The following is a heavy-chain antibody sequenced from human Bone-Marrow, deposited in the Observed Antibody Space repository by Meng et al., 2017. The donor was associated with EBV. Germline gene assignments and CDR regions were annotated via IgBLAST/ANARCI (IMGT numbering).Heavy chain of an antibody. Sequence: QVDRQGSGPGLGRPSGTLSLTCAVSGGSISSSTWWSWVRQSPGEGLEWIGEIHHVGSTNYNPSLKSRVTISIDKSKKQFSLKLSSVTAADTAVYYCARRDYYDDTGYFDYWGQGTLVTVSS. J-gene: IGHJ4*02. CDR2: IHHVGST. CDR3: ARRDYYDDTGYFDY. D-gene: IGHD3-16*01. CDR1: GGSISSSTW. V-gene: IGHV4-4*02.